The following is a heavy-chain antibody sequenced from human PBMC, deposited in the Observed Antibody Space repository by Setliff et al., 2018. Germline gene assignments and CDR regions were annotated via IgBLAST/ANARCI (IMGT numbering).Heavy chain of an antibody. CDR2: ISTSSSYI. CDR1: GFTFSSYS. D-gene: IGHD3-10*01. J-gene: IGHJ6*02. Sequence: PGGSLRLSCAASGFTFSSYSMNWVRQAPGKGLEWVSSISTSSSYIYYADSVKGRFTISRDNAKKSLFLQMDSLRAEDTAVYYCARDGVFYAMDVWGHGTTVTVSS. CDR3: ARDGVFYAMDV. V-gene: IGHV3-21*01.